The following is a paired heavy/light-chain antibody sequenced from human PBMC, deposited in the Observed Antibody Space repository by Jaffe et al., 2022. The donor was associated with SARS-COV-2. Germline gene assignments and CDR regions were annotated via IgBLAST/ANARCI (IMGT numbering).Light chain of an antibody. J-gene: IGLJ3*02. Sequence: QAVVTQEPSLTVSPGGTVTLTCGSSTGAVTSGHYPYWFQQKPGQAPRTLIYDTSNKHSWTPARFSGSLLGGKAALTLSGAQPEDEAEYYCLLSYSGAQVFGGGTKLTVL. CDR2: DTS. V-gene: IGLV7-46*01. CDR3: LLSYSGAQV. CDR1: TGAVTSGHY.
Heavy chain of an antibody. CDR1: GYSISSGYY. CDR3: ASGEHYGGNPVLRGNWVYAGL. Sequence: QVQLQESGPGLVKPSETLSLTCTVSGYSISSGYYWGWIRQPPGKGLEWIGSIYHSGSTYYNPSLKSRVTISVDTSKNQFSLKLSSVTAADTAVYYCASGEHYGGNPVLRGNWVYAGLWGQGTLVTVSS. CDR2: IYHSGST. V-gene: IGHV4-38-2*02. D-gene: IGHD4-17*01. J-gene: IGHJ4*02.